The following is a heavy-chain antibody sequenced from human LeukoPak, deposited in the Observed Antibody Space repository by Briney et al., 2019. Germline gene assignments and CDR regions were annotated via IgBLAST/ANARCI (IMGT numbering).Heavy chain of an antibody. J-gene: IGHJ4*02. CDR1: GFTFSTYR. D-gene: IGHD3-3*02. Sequence: GGSLRLSCAASGFTFSTYRMSWVRQAPGKGLEWVSAISDSGSRTFYAGSVKGRFTISRDNSKNTLYLQMNSLRAADTAVYYCVKDSYDTSIWGQGTLVTVSS. V-gene: IGHV3-23*01. CDR2: ISDSGSRT. CDR3: VKDSYDTSI.